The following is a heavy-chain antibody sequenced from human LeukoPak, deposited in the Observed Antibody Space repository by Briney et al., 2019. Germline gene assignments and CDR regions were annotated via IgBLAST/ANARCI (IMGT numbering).Heavy chain of an antibody. CDR1: GYTVSSKD. Sequence: GGSLRLSCAASGYTVSSKDMSWVRQAPGKGLEWVSAIYRDSNTYYTSSVRGRFTISRDNSKNTVSLQMDSLRAEDTAVYYCARDFRYDSSGYKRAAFDIWGQGTMVTVSS. D-gene: IGHD3-22*01. CDR2: IYRDSNT. V-gene: IGHV3-66*01. CDR3: ARDFRYDSSGYKRAAFDI. J-gene: IGHJ3*02.